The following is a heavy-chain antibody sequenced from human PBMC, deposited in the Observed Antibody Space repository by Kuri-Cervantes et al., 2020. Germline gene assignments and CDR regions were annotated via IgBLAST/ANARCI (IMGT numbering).Heavy chain of an antibody. CDR3: AKDSSVAGTGGWFDP. V-gene: IGHV3-9*01. D-gene: IGHD6-19*01. CDR2: ISWNSGSI. CDR1: GFTFDDYA. J-gene: IGHJ5*02. Sequence: GGSLRLSCAASGFTFDDYAMHWVRQAPGKGLEWVSGISWNSGSIGYADSVKGRFTISRDNAKNSLYLQMNSLRAEDTALYYCAKDSSVAGTGGWFDPWGQGTLVTVSS.